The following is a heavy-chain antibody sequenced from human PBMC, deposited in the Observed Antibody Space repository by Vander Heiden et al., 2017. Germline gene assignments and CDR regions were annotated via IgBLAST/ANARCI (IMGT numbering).Heavy chain of an antibody. D-gene: IGHD5-18*01. CDR1: GSPFISYS. V-gene: IGHV3-21*01. Sequence: EVQLVESGGGLVKPGGSLGLSCAASGSPFISYSMNWVRQAPGKGLEWVSSISSSSSYIYYADSVKGRFTISRDNAKNSLYLQMNSLRAEDTAVYYCARDGYSYDYAVDYFDYWGQGTLVTVSS. CDR2: ISSSSSYI. J-gene: IGHJ4*02. CDR3: ARDGYSYDYAVDYFDY.